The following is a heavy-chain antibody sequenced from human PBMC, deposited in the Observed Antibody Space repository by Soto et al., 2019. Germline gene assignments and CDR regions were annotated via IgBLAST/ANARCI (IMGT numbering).Heavy chain of an antibody. CDR2: TYHRGNP. V-gene: IGHV4-30-2*01. CDR3: ARETYGDDVGYFAP. Sequence: QLQLQESGPRLVQSSETLSLTWAVSGYTTNTPGLFWAWIREPPREPLEWIGHTYHRGNPYYNPSLKSRVSISVDRSNNQFSLKLSSVTAADTAVYYCARETYGDDVGYFAPWGQGTLVTVSS. CDR1: GYTTNTPGLF. D-gene: IGHD4-17*01. J-gene: IGHJ5*02.